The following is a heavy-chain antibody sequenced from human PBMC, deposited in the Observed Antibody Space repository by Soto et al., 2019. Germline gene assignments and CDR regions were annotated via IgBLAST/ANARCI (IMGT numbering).Heavy chain of an antibody. V-gene: IGHV3-23*01. D-gene: IGHD5-18*01. CDR3: AKDLDTAMAGNWFDP. CDR1: GFTFSSYA. J-gene: IGHJ5*02. Sequence: SLRRSCAASGFTFSSYAMSWVRQAPGKGLEWVSAISGSGGSTYYADSVKGRFTISRDNSKNTLYLQMNSLRAEDTAVYYCAKDLDTAMAGNWFDPWGQGTLVTVSS. CDR2: ISGSGGST.